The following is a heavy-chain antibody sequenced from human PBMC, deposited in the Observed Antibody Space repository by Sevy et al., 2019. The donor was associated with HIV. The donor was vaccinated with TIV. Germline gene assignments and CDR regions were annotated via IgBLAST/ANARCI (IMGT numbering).Heavy chain of an antibody. CDR1: GDSISSSSNY. V-gene: IGHV4-39*01. CDR2: IYYSGST. Sequence: SETLSLTCTVSGDSISSSSNYWGWIRQPPGKGLRWIGSIYYSGSTFYNPSRKSRVIISVDTSKNQFSLRLSSETAADTAVYYCATYLGYTGYVDYWGRGILVTVSS. J-gene: IGHJ4*02. D-gene: IGHD5-12*01. CDR3: ATYLGYTGYVDY.